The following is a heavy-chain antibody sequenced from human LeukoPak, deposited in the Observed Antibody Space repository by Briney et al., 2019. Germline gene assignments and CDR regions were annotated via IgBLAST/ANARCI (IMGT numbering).Heavy chain of an antibody. Sequence: PGGSLRLSCAASGFTFSSYGMHWVREAPGKGLEWVAVISYDGSNKYYADSVKGRFTISRDNAKDSLYLQINSLRAEDSAVYYCARHHIYCAASTCYWDYWGQGTLVTVSS. D-gene: IGHD2-8*02. CDR3: ARHHIYCAASTCYWDY. V-gene: IGHV3-30*03. CDR2: ISYDGSNK. CDR1: GFTFSSYG. J-gene: IGHJ4*02.